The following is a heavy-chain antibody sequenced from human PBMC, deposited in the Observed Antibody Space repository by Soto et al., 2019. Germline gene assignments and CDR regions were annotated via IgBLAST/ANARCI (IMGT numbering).Heavy chain of an antibody. CDR3: AKEGVGHSSSLRFDY. J-gene: IGHJ4*02. Sequence: EVQLWESGGGLVQPGGSLRLSCAASEVTFSSYAMSWVRQAPGKGLEWVSAISGSGGSTYYADSVKGRFTISRDNSKNTLYLQMNSLRAEDTAGYYCAKEGVGHSSSLRFDYWGQGTLVTVSS. CDR2: ISGSGGST. CDR1: EVTFSSYA. D-gene: IGHD6-6*01. V-gene: IGHV3-23*01.